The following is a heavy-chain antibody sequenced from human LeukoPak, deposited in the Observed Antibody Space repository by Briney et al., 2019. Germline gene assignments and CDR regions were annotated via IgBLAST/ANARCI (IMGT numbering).Heavy chain of an antibody. V-gene: IGHV4-59*01. CDR3: ARSPLLWFGELLPPWFDP. D-gene: IGHD3-10*01. CDR2: IYYSGST. CDR1: GGSISSYY. J-gene: IGHJ5*02. Sequence: SETLSLTCTASGGSISSYYWSWIRQPPGKGLEWIGYIYYSGSTNYNPSLKSRVTISVDTSKNQFSLKLSSVTAADTAVYYCARSPLLWFGELLPPWFDPWGQGTLVTVSS.